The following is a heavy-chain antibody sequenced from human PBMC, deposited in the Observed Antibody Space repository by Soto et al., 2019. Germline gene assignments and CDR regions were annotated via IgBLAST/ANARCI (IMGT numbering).Heavy chain of an antibody. D-gene: IGHD3-10*01. Sequence: VKVSCKASGYTFTSYGISWVRQAPGQGLEWMGWISAYNGNTNYAQKLQGRVTMTTDTSTSTAYMELRSLRSDDTAVYYCARDHGSGSYRFFYYYYGMDVWGQGTTVPVSS. V-gene: IGHV1-18*01. CDR1: GYTFTSYG. CDR3: ARDHGSGSYRFFYYYYGMDV. J-gene: IGHJ6*02. CDR2: ISAYNGNT.